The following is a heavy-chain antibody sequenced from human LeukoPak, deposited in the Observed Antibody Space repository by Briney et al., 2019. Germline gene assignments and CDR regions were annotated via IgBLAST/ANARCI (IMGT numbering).Heavy chain of an antibody. V-gene: IGHV1-46*01. CDR1: GYTFTSHY. D-gene: IGHD6-13*01. Sequence: ASVKVSCQASGYTFTSHYMHCLRQAPGQGLEWMGIITPTGGSTSYAQKFQGRVTMTRDTSTSTVYMELSSLRSEDTAVYYCARADSTFDYWGQGTLVTVSS. CDR2: ITPTGGST. J-gene: IGHJ4*02. CDR3: ARADSTFDY.